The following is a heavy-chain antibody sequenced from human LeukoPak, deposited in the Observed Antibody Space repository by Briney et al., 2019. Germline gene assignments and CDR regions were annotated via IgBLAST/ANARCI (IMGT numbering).Heavy chain of an antibody. Sequence: PSETLSLTCAVYGGSFSGYYRRWIRQPPGKGLAWIGEINHSGSTNYNPSLKSRFTISVDTSKTQFSLKLSSVTAADTAVYYCASRSSSTWLMDCWGQGTLVTVSS. CDR1: GGSFSGYY. CDR3: ASRSSSTWLMDC. CDR2: INHSGST. D-gene: IGHD6-13*01. V-gene: IGHV4-34*01. J-gene: IGHJ4*02.